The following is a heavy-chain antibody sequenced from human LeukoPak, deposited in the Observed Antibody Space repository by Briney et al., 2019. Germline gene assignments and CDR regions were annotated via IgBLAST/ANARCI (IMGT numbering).Heavy chain of an antibody. V-gene: IGHV3-23*01. CDR3: AKDLSYSTTYYDILTGYKYGMDV. Sequence: PGGSLRLSCAASGFTFSSYAMSWVRQAPGKGLEWVSAINGSGGSTYYADSVKGRFTISRDNSKNTLYLQMNSLRAEDTAVYYCAKDLSYSTTYYDILTGYKYGMDVWGQGTTVTVSS. CDR2: INGSGGST. CDR1: GFTFSSYA. D-gene: IGHD3-9*01. J-gene: IGHJ6*02.